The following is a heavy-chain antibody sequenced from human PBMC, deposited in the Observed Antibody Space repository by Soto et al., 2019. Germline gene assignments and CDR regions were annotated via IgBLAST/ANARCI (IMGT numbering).Heavy chain of an antibody. CDR2: VKMKSEGATT. V-gene: IGHV3-15*07. CDR3: TTLGPHYYYHNFDV. J-gene: IGHJ6*02. CDR1: GFTFSNDW. Sequence: EVQLVESGGGLVTPGGSLRLSCAASGFTFSNDWMNWVRQAPGKGLEWVGLVKMKSEGATTHYAAPVNGRFTISRDDSEQTLYLQMSSLKTEDTAVYYCTTLGPHYYYHNFDVGGQGTTVTVTS.